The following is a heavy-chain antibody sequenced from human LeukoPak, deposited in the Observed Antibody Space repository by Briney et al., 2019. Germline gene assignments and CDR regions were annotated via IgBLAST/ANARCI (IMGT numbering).Heavy chain of an antibody. D-gene: IGHD3-10*01. Sequence: GGSLRLSCAASGFTFSDYYMSWIRQAPGKGLEWVSYISSSGSTIYYADSVKGRFTISRDNAKNSLYLQMNSLRAEDTAVYYCARGSYYYGSGSYYESYYFDYWGQGTLVTVSS. CDR2: ISSSGSTI. CDR3: ARGSYYYGSGSYYESYYFDY. CDR1: GFTFSDYY. V-gene: IGHV3-11*01. J-gene: IGHJ4*02.